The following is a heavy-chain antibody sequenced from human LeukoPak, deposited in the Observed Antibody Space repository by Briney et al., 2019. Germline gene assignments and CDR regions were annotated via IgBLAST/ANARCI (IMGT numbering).Heavy chain of an antibody. V-gene: IGHV3-23*01. J-gene: IGHJ4*02. D-gene: IGHD6-19*01. Sequence: PGGSLRLSCAASGFTFTSYAMNWVRQAPGKGLEWVSTISGSGDTTYYADSVKGRFTISRDNSKNTLYLQMNSLRTEDTAVYYCAKVHSSGWYYFDYWGQGTLVTVSS. CDR3: AKVHSSGWYYFDY. CDR2: ISGSGDTT. CDR1: GFTFTSYA.